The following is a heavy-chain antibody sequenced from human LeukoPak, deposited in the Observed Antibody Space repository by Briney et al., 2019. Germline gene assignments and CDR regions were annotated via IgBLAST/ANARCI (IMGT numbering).Heavy chain of an antibody. CDR2: IYSGGST. CDR3: ARGGRPKFSSGYFY. D-gene: IGHD3-3*01. V-gene: IGHV3-53*01. CDR1: GFTVSSNY. Sequence: GGSLRLSCAASGFTVSSNYMSWVRQAPGKGLEWVSVIYSGGSTYYADSVKGRFTISRDNSKNTLYLQMNSLRAEDTAVYYCARGGRPKFSSGYFYWGQGTLVTVSS. J-gene: IGHJ4*02.